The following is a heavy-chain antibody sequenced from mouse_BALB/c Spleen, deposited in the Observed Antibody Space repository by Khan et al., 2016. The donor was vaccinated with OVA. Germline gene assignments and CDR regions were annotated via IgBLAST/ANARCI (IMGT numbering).Heavy chain of an antibody. J-gene: IGHJ2*01. Sequence: QVQLQQPGAELVKAGASVKMSCKASGYTFTSYWMHWVKQRPGQGLEWFAETNPTNGRTYYNEKCKSKATLTVDKSSSTAYMLLSGRTFEDSAVYYCARIKKIVATYFDYWGQGTTLTVSS. CDR3: ARIKKIVATYFDY. V-gene: IGHV1S81*02. CDR2: TNPTNGRT. CDR1: GYTFTSYW. D-gene: IGHD1-1*01.